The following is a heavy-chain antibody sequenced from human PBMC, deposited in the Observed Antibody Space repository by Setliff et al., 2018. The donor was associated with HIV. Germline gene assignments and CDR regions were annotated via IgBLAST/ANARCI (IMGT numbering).Heavy chain of an antibody. J-gene: IGHJ4*02. CDR1: GFTFSDPV. D-gene: IGHD5-12*01. CDR3: AREGGSSGYCGSFDY. Sequence: CTASGFTFSDPVMHWVRQPPGKGLEWVAAISVDGSGKFYADSVKSRFTISRDNSRNTLYLQMNSLRDEDTAVYYCAREGGSSGYCGSFDYWGQGTLVTVSS. V-gene: IGHV3-30*01. CDR2: ISVDGSGK.